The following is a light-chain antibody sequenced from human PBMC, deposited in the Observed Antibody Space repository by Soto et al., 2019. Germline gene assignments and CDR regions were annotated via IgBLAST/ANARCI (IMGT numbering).Light chain of an antibody. CDR3: SSYAGSSTPNYV. J-gene: IGLJ1*01. CDR1: SGDVGSYNL. V-gene: IGLV2-23*02. Sequence: QSVLTQPPSVSGSPGQSITISCTGTSGDVGSYNLVSWYQQHPGKGPKLMIYDISERPSGVSHRFSGSKSGNTASLTISGLQAEDEADYYCSSYAGSSTPNYVFGTGTQLTVL. CDR2: DIS.